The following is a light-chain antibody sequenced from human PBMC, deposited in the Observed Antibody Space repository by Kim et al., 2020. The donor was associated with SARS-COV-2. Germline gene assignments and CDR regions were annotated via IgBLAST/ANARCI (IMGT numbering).Light chain of an antibody. CDR3: QQYNSYWT. CDR2: DAS. Sequence: GNSAPTTCRARQSIGSWLAWYQQKPGKAPKLLIYDASRLESVVPSRFSGSGAGTEFPLTISSLQPDDFATYYCQQYNSYWTFGQGTKVDIK. CDR1: QSIGSW. J-gene: IGKJ1*01. V-gene: IGKV1-5*01.